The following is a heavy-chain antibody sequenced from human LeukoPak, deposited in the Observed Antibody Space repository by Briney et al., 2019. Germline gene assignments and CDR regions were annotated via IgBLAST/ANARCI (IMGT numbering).Heavy chain of an antibody. J-gene: IGHJ5*02. CDR1: GYTFTSYG. Sequence: ASVKVSCKASGYTFTSYGISWVRQAPGQGLEWMGLINPSGGSTSYAQKFQGRVTMTRDTSTSTVYMELSSLRSEDTAVYYCARDTELGYCSSTSCHPAYNWFDPWGQGTLVTVSS. V-gene: IGHV1-46*01. CDR3: ARDTELGYCSSTSCHPAYNWFDP. CDR2: INPSGGST. D-gene: IGHD2-2*01.